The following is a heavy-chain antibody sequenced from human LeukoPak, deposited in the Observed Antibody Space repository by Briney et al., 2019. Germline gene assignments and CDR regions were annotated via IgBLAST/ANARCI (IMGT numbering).Heavy chain of an antibody. D-gene: IGHD6-13*01. Sequence: SETLSLTCTVSDYSISSDYYWGWIRQPPGKGLEWIGSIYRSGSTYYNPSLNSRVTISVDTSKNQFSLKLSPVTAADTAVYYCASHHKYSSRWPPSYYFDYWGQGTLVTVSS. CDR1: DYSISSDYY. CDR3: ASHHKYSSRWPPSYYFDY. V-gene: IGHV4-38-2*02. J-gene: IGHJ4*02. CDR2: IYRSGST.